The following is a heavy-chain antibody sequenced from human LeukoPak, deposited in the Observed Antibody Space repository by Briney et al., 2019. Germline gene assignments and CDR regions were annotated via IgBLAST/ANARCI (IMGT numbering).Heavy chain of an antibody. J-gene: IGHJ4*02. CDR1: GYIFTTFS. CDR3: AREKLDYYDSSGFDY. CDR2: INAGNGNT. D-gene: IGHD3-22*01. V-gene: IGHV1-3*01. Sequence: ASVKVSCKASGYIFTTFSIHWVRQAPGQRLEWMGWINAGNGNTKYSQKFQGRVTITRDTSASTAYMELSSLRSEDTAVYYCAREKLDYYDSSGFDYWGQGTLVTVSS.